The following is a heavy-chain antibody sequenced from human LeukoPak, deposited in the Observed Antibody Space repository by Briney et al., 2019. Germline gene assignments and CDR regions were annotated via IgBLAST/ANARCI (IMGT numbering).Heavy chain of an antibody. CDR1: GGTFSSYA. V-gene: IGHV1-69*04. J-gene: IGHJ5*02. CDR3: ASPGWLQSPT. Sequence: EASVKVSCKASGGTFSSYAISWVRQAPGQGLEWMGRIIPILGIANYAQKFQGRVTITADKSTSTAYMELSSLRPEDTAVYYCASPGWLQSPTWGQGTLVTVSS. CDR2: IIPILGIA. D-gene: IGHD5-24*01.